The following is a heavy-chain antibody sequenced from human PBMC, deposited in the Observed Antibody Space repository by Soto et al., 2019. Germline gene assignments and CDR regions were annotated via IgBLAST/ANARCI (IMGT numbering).Heavy chain of an antibody. D-gene: IGHD5-18*01. CDR2: IYYSGST. CDR3: ARGYSYGSWWTHRSYYYGMDV. J-gene: IGHJ6*02. CDR1: GGSISSGDYY. Sequence: QVQLQESGPGLVKPSQTLSLTCTVSGGSISSGDYYWSWIRQPPGKGLEWIGYIYYSGSTYYNPSLKSRGTISVDTSKNQFSLKLSSVTAADTAVYYCARGYSYGSWWTHRSYYYGMDVWGQGTTVTVSS. V-gene: IGHV4-30-4*01.